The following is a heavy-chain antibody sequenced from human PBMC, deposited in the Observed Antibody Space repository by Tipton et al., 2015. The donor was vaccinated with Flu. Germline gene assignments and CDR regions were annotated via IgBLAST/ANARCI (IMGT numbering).Heavy chain of an antibody. CDR1: GGSFSGYY. V-gene: IGHV4-34*01. Sequence: TLSPTCAVYGGSFSGYYWSWIRQPPGKGLEWIGEINHSGSTNYNPSLKSRVTISVDTSKNQFSLKLSSVTAADTAVYYCARFLIGIAVAGSWYFDLWGRGTLVTVSS. CDR2: INHSGST. D-gene: IGHD6-19*01. J-gene: IGHJ2*01. CDR3: ARFLIGIAVAGSWYFDL.